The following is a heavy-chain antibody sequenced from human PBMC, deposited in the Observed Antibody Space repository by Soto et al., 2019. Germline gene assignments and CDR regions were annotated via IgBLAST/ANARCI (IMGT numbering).Heavy chain of an antibody. J-gene: IGHJ5*02. Sequence: EVQLLESGGGLIQPGGSLSLSCAASGFTFTTYSIRWVRQAPGKGLEWVSAIRASGDITYYADSVKGRFTISSDSSKNTLYLQKNGLRGEDTAIYYCAKDSNLIPWGSNHWGQGTLVTVSS. D-gene: IGHD3-10*01. CDR3: AKDSNLIPWGSNH. V-gene: IGHV3-23*01. CDR2: IRASGDIT. CDR1: GFTFTTYS.